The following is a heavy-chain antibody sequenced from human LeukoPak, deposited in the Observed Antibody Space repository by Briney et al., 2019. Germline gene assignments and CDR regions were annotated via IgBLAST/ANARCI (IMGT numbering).Heavy chain of an antibody. CDR3: ARDRAPYSSSWYLFQH. D-gene: IGHD6-13*01. V-gene: IGHV1-69*13. Sequence: SVKVSCKASGGTFSSYAISWVRQAPGQGLEWMGGIIPIFGTANYAQKFQGRVTITADESTSTAYMELSSLRSEDTAVYCCARDRAPYSSSWYLFQHWGQGTLVTVSS. CDR1: GGTFSSYA. J-gene: IGHJ1*01. CDR2: IIPIFGTA.